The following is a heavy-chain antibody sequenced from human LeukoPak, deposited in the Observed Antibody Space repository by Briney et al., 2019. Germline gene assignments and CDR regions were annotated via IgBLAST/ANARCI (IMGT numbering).Heavy chain of an antibody. D-gene: IGHD3-22*01. V-gene: IGHV3-7*01. CDR2: IKQDGSEK. J-gene: IGHJ4*02. Sequence: GGSLRLSCAASGFTFSSYWMSWVRQAPGKGLEWVANIKQDGSEKYYVDSVKGRFTISRDNAKNSLYLQMNSLRAEDTAVYYCAGLIPSGYYNYWGQGTLVTVSS. CDR1: GFTFSSYW. CDR3: AGLIPSGYYNY.